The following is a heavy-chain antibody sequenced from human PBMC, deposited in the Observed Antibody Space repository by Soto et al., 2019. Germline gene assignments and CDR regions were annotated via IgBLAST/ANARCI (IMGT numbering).Heavy chain of an antibody. J-gene: IGHJ4*02. Sequence: QVQLVQSGAEVKKPGASVKVSCKGLGYNFIKYGINWVRQAPGQSLEWMGWISPYSGYTHSAQKFQGRLTLTTDTAATTAYVELRSLRSADTPLYYCTREAIVVIPAAQPSHFDSWGQGTLVTVSS. D-gene: IGHD2-2*01. CDR3: TREAIVVIPAAQPSHFDS. CDR2: ISPYSGYT. V-gene: IGHV1-18*01. CDR1: GYNFIKYG.